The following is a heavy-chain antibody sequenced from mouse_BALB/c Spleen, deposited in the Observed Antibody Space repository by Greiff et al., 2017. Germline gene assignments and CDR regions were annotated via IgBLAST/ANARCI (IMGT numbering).Heavy chain of an antibody. CDR1: GFNFKDTY. V-gene: IGHV14-3*02. J-gene: IGHJ4*01. CDR2: IDPANGNT. D-gene: IGHD2-4*01. Sequence: VQLQQSGAELVKPGASVKLSCTASGFNFKDTYMHWVKQRPEQGLEWIGRIDPANGNTKYDPKFQGKATITADTSSNTAYLQLSSLTSEDTAVYYCASGMITTGYAMDYWGQGTSVTVSS. CDR3: ASGMITTGYAMDY.